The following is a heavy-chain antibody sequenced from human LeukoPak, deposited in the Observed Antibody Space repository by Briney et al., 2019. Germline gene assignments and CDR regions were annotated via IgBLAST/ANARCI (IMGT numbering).Heavy chain of an antibody. V-gene: IGHV3-7*01. D-gene: IGHD1-20*01. CDR2: IKQDGSEK. CDR3: ARDNWNP. Sequence: PGGSLRLSCAASGFTFSSHAMSWVRQAPGKGLEWVANIKQDGSEKYYVDSVKGRFTISRDNAQNSLYLQMNSLRAEDTAVYYCARDNWNPWGQGTLVTVSS. CDR1: GFTFSSHA. J-gene: IGHJ5*02.